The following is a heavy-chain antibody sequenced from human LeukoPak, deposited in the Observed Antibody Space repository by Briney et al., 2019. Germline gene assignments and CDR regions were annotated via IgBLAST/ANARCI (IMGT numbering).Heavy chain of an antibody. V-gene: IGHV3-64D*06. CDR3: VKGGQGLRYFDWLLSDHYYGMDV. CDR2: ISSNGGST. Sequence: TGGSLRPSCSASGFTFSSYAMHWVRQAPGKGLEYVSAISSNGGSTYYADSVKGRFTISRDNSKNTLYLQMSSLRAEDTAVYYCVKGGQGLRYFDWLLSDHYYGMDVWGKGTTVTVSS. CDR1: GFTFSSYA. D-gene: IGHD3-9*01. J-gene: IGHJ6*04.